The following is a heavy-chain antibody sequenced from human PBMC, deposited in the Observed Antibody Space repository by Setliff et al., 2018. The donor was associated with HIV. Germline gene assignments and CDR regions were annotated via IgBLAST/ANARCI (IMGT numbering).Heavy chain of an antibody. D-gene: IGHD3-10*01. CDR3: ARAIGIISLYYFDS. J-gene: IGHJ4*02. V-gene: IGHV4-59*01. Sequence: SETLTLTCTVSGGSISSDYWSWIRQPPGQGMEWIGFIYDSGSTNYNPSLESRVTISVDTSKNQFSLKLSSVTAADPAVYYCARAIGIISLYYFDSWGQGTLVTVSS. CDR2: IYDSGST. CDR1: GGSISSDY.